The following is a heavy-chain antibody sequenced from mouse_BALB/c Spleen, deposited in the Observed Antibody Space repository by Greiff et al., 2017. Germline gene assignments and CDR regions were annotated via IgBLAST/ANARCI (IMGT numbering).Heavy chain of an antibody. Sequence: VQLKQSGPELVKPGASVKIPCKASGYTFTDYNMDWVKQSHGKSLEWIGDINPNNGGTIYNQKFKGKATLTVDKSSSTAYMELRSLTSEDSAVYYCTRWDYGYAMDYWGQGTSVTVSS. D-gene: IGHD2-4*01. CDR3: TRWDYGYAMDY. V-gene: IGHV1-18*01. J-gene: IGHJ4*01. CDR1: GYTFTDYN. CDR2: INPNNGGT.